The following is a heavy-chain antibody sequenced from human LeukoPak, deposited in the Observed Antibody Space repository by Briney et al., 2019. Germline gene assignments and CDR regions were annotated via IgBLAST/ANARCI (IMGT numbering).Heavy chain of an antibody. CDR3: ARGGHSSGTYSGLY. D-gene: IGHD1-26*01. J-gene: IGHJ4*02. CDR2: IHPNSGDT. V-gene: IGHV1-2*02. CDR1: GYTFTDYF. Sequence: ASVKVSCKPSGYTFTDYFMHWMRQAPGQGLEWMGWIHPNSGDTNYAQKFQGRVTMTRDTSIRTAYMELSGLSSDDTAIYFCARGGHSSGTYSGLYWGQGTLVTISS.